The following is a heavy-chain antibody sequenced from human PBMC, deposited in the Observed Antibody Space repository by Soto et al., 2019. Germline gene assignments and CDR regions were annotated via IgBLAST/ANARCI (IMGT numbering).Heavy chain of an antibody. D-gene: IGHD6-19*01. CDR2: ISGGGRPI. CDR1: GFTFSTFS. J-gene: IGHJ4*02. CDR3: ARDLGWAFDS. V-gene: IGHV3-48*02. Sequence: EVQLVESGGGSVQPGGSLSLSCAASGFTFSTFSMNWVRQAPGRGLEWISYISGGGRPISYAGSVKGRFTISRDNAKISLYLQMDSLTDEDTAVYYCARDLGWAFDSWGQGTLVTVSS.